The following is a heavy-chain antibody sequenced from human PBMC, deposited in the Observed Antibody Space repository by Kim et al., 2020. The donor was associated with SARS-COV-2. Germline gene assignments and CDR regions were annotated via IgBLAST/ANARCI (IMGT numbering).Heavy chain of an antibody. CDR1: GFTFDDYA. CDR3: AKYKITMFQGVLYGMDV. D-gene: IGHD3-10*01. V-gene: IGHV3-9*01. CDR2: ISRNSGTI. J-gene: IGHJ6*01. Sequence: GGSLRLSCAASGFTFDDYAMHWVRQAPGKGLEWVSGISRNSGTIGYADSVKGRFTISRDNAKNSLYLQMNSLRTEDTALYYCAKYKITMFQGVLYGMDV.